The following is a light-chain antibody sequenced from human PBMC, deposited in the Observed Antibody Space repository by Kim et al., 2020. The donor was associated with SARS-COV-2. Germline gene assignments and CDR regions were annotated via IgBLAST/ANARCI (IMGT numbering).Light chain of an antibody. CDR2: GIS. V-gene: IGKV3-20*01. J-gene: IGKJ1*01. CDR1: QGISRFH. Sequence: SPGEQAPLSYRSSQGISRFHVAWAQQKRGRAPRLIIYGISKRATDIPDSFSGSGAGTDFTLTISRLEPEDFAVYYCQQYDDSPPTFGQGTEVEIK. CDR3: QQYDDSPPT.